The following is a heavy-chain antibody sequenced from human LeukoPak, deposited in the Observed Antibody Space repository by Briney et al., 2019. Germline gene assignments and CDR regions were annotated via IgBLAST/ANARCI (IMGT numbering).Heavy chain of an antibody. D-gene: IGHD5-18*01. CDR3: AREEVSGGYSYGREFDY. Sequence: ASVKVSCKASGYTFTGYYMHWVRQAPGQGLEWMGWINPNSGGTNYAQKFQGRVTMTRDTSISTAYMELSRLRSDDTAVYYCAREEVSGGYSYGREFDYCGQGTLVTVSS. CDR2: INPNSGGT. V-gene: IGHV1-2*02. CDR1: GYTFTGYY. J-gene: IGHJ4*02.